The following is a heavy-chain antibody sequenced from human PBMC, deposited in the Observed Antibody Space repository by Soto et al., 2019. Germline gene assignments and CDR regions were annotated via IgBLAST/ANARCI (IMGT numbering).Heavy chain of an antibody. CDR2: IYYSGST. V-gene: IGHV4-30-4*01. J-gene: IGHJ5*02. CDR1: GGSISSGDYY. D-gene: IGHD4-17*01. CDR3: ARATSDYGGYSRFDP. Sequence: PSETLSLTCTVSGGSISSGDYYWSWIRQPPGKGLEWIGYIYYSGSTYYNPSLKSRVTISVDTSKNQFSLKLSSVTAADTAVYYCARATSDYGGYSRFDPWGQGTLVTVSS.